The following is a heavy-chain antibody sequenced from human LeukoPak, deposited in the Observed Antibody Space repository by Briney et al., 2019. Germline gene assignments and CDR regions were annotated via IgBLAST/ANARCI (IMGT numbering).Heavy chain of an antibody. CDR1: GGTFSSYA. J-gene: IGHJ6*03. D-gene: IGHD6-13*01. CDR2: IIPIFGTA. CDR3: ARVTAAGTVYYYYMDV. Sequence: SVKVSCKASGGTFSSYAISWVRQAPGQGREWMGGIIPIFGTANYAQKFQGRVTITTDESTSTAYMELSSLRSEDTAVYYCARVTAAGTVYYYYMDVWGKGTMVTVSS. V-gene: IGHV1-69*05.